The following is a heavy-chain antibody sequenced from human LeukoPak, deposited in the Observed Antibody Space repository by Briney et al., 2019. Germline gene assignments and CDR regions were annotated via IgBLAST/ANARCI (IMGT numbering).Heavy chain of an antibody. V-gene: IGHV4-61*08. J-gene: IGHJ4*02. CDR1: GGSISSGGYY. CDR2: IYYSGST. CDR3: ARPARGDLYQLGN. D-gene: IGHD2-2*01. Sequence: SETLSLTCTVSGGSISSGGYYWSWIRQHPGKGLEWIGYIYYSGSTNYNPSLKSRVTISVDTSKNQFSLKLSSVTAADTAVYYCARPARGDLYQLGNWGQGTLVTVSS.